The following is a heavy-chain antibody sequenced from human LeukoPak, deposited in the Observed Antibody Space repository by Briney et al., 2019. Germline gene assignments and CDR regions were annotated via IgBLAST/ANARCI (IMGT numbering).Heavy chain of an antibody. CDR1: GYTFTSYG. CDR2: ISAYNGNT. J-gene: IGHJ6*02. CDR3: ARNDGSGYTPYYYYGMDV. Sequence: ASVKVSCKASGYTFTSYGISWVRQAPGQGLEWMGWISAYNGNTNYAQKLQGRVTMTTDTSTSTAYMELRSLRSDDTAVYYCARNDGSGYTPYYYYGMDVWGQGTTVTASS. V-gene: IGHV1-18*01. D-gene: IGHD5-12*01.